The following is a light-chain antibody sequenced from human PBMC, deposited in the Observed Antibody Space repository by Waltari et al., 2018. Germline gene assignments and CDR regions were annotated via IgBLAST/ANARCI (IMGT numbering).Light chain of an antibody. Sequence: QSALTQPPSVSGSPGQSVTIPCPGTSSDVGSYNRVSWYQQPPDTAPKLIIDEVSDRPSGVPDRFSGSKSANTAFLTISGLQAEDEADYFCSSYTSSSTWVFGTGTKVTVL. V-gene: IGLV2-18*02. J-gene: IGLJ1*01. CDR3: SSYTSSSTWV. CDR2: EVS. CDR1: SSDVGSYNR.